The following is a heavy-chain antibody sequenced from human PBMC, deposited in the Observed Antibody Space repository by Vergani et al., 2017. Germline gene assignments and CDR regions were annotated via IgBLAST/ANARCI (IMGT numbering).Heavy chain of an antibody. CDR3: ARWVIAVAGNDAFDI. D-gene: IGHD6-19*01. V-gene: IGHV3-53*04. J-gene: IGHJ3*02. Sequence: EVQLVESGGGLVQPGGSLRLSCAASGFTVSSNYMSWVRQAPGKGLEWGSVIYSGGSTYYADSVKGRFTISRHNSKNTLYLQMNSLRAEDTAVYYCARWVIAVAGNDAFDIWGQGTMVTVSS. CDR1: GFTVSSNY. CDR2: IYSGGST.